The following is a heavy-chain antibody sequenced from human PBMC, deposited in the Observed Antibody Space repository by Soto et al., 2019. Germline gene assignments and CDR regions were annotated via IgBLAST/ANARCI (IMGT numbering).Heavy chain of an antibody. CDR3: ARGTLAAIPIFGVVIRDFDY. J-gene: IGHJ4*02. CDR1: GGSISSSSYY. Sequence: PSETLSLTCTVSGGSISSSSYYWGWIRQPPGKGLEWIGSIYYSGSTYYNPSLKSRVTISVDTSKNQFSLKLRSVTAADTAVYYCARGTLAAIPIFGVVIRDFDYGGQGTLVPVSS. D-gene: IGHD3-3*01. CDR2: IYYSGST. V-gene: IGHV4-39*01.